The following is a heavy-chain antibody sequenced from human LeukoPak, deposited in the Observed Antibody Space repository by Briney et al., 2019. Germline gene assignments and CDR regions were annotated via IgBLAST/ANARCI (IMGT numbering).Heavy chain of an antibody. D-gene: IGHD6-19*01. V-gene: IGHV1-2*04. CDR2: INPNSGGT. J-gene: IGHJ2*01. CDR1: GYTFTGYY. Sequence: GASVKVSCKASGYTFTGYYMHWVRQAPGQGLEWMGWINPNSGGTNYAQKFQGWVTMTRDTSISTAYMELSRLRSDDTAVYYCARDSEPYSSGPAGDWYFDLWGRGTLVTVSS. CDR3: ARDSEPYSSGPAGDWYFDL.